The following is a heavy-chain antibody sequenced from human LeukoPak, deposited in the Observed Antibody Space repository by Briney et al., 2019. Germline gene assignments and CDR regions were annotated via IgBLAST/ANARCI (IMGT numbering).Heavy chain of an antibody. V-gene: IGHV5-51*01. Sequence: GESPKISCKGSGYSFTSYWIGWVRQMPGKGLEWMGIIYPGDSDTRYSPSFQGQVTISADKSISTAYLQWSSLKASDTAMYYCARLALGSYWGGDCYRNWFDPWGQGTLVTVSS. J-gene: IGHJ5*02. CDR3: ARLALGSYWGGDCYRNWFDP. CDR2: IYPGDSDT. D-gene: IGHD2-21*02. CDR1: GYSFTSYW.